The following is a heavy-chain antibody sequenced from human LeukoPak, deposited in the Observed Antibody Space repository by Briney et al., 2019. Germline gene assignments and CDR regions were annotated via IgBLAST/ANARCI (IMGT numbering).Heavy chain of an antibody. CDR1: GFPFSSYA. CDR2: ISSNGGST. V-gene: IGHV3-64*01. Sequence: GGSLRLSCAAPGFPFSSYAMHWVRQAPGKGLEYVSAISSNGGSTYYANSVKGRFTISRDNSKNTLYLQMGSLRAEDMAVYYCARDEGSGHFDYWGQGTLVTVSS. J-gene: IGHJ4*02. CDR3: ARDEGSGHFDY.